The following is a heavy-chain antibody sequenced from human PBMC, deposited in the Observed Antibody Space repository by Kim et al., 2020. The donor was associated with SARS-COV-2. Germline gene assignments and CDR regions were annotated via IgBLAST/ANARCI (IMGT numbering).Heavy chain of an antibody. V-gene: IGHV1-8*01. CDR1: GYTFTSYD. D-gene: IGHD6-25*01. Sequence: ASVKVSCKASGYTFTSYDINWVRQATGQGLEWMGWMNPNSGNTGYAQKFQGRVTMTRNTSISTAYMELSSLRSEDTAVYYCARGQRRPGLYYYYYMDVWGKGTTVTVSS. CDR3: ARGQRRPGLYYYYYMDV. J-gene: IGHJ6*03. CDR2: MNPNSGNT.